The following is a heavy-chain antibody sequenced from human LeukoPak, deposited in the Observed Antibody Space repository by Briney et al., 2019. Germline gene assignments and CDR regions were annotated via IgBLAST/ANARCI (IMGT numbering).Heavy chain of an antibody. CDR2: VQYGGSP. CDR1: GGSISSGDYI. CDR3: TRGLPSDKIDY. J-gene: IGHJ4*02. D-gene: IGHD2-15*01. V-gene: IGHV4-30-4*01. Sequence: PSQTLSLTCTVSGGSISSGDYIWTWIRQPPGKGLEWIGRVQYGGSPSYNPSLQSRVTISADTSKNQFSLSLYSVTAADTAVYYCTRGLPSDKIDYWGQGTLVTVSS.